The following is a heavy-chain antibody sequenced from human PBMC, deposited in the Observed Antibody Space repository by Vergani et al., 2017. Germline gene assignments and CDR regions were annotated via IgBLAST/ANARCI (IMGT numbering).Heavy chain of an antibody. D-gene: IGHD3-9*01. CDR2: IIPIFGTA. CDR3: ARRSGIVYDIFSGTQYFFDF. V-gene: IGHV1-69*01. Sequence: QVQLVQSGAEVKKPGSSVKVSCKASGGTFSSYAISWVRQAPGQGFEWMGGIIPIFGTANYAQKFQGRVTITADESTSTAYMELSSLRSEDTAVYYCARRSGIVYDIFSGTQYFFDFWGQGTLVTVSS. CDR1: GGTFSSYA. J-gene: IGHJ4*02.